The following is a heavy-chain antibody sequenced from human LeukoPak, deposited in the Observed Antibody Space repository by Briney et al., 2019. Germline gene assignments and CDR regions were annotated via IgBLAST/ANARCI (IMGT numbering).Heavy chain of an antibody. Sequence: GGSLRLSCAASGFTFSSYSMNWVRQAPGKGLEWVSSISSSSSSYIYYADSVKGRFTISRDNAKNSLYLQMNSLRAEDTAVYYCARVSVQLWLIDYWGQGTLVTVSS. V-gene: IGHV3-21*01. D-gene: IGHD5-18*01. CDR3: ARVSVQLWLIDY. J-gene: IGHJ4*02. CDR1: GFTFSSYS. CDR2: ISSSSSSYI.